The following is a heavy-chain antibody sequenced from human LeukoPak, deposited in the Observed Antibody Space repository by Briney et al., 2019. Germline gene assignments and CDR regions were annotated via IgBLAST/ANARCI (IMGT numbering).Heavy chain of an antibody. CDR1: GYTFTGYY. CDR3: ARDGLDPGSGTYRELDY. J-gene: IGHJ4*02. D-gene: IGHD1-26*01. CDR2: INPNSGGT. Sequence: GASVKVSCKASGYTFTGYYMHWVRQAPGQGLEWMGWINPNSGGTNYAQKFQGRVTMTRDTPNSTAYMELGRLRSDDTAVYYCARDGLDPGSGTYRELDYWGQGTLVTVSS. V-gene: IGHV1-2*02.